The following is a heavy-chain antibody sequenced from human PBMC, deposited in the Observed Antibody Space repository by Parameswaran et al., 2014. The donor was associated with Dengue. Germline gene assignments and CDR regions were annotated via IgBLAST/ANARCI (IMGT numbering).Heavy chain of an antibody. CDR3: ARGNYDPRWYYYYGMDV. J-gene: IGHJ6*04. CDR2: IYYSGST. D-gene: IGHD1-7*01. CDR1: GGSISSSSYY. Sequence: AGGSLRLSCTVSGGSISSSSYYWGWIRQPPGKGLEWIGSIYYSGSTYYNPSLKSRVTISVDTSKNQFSLKLSSVTAADTAVYYCARGNYDPRWYYYYGMDVWA. V-gene: IGHV4-39*01.